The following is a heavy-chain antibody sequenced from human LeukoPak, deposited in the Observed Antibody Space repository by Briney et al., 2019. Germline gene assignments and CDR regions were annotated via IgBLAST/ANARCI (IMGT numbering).Heavy chain of an antibody. CDR2: INPNSGVT. CDR1: GYTFTDYY. Sequence: ASVKVSCKAPGYTFTDYYMHWVRQAPGQGLEWMGWINPNSGVTSYAQKFQGRVTMTRDTSISTAYMELSSLRSDDTAVYYCARDRVSGYSYNYIDYWGQGTLVTVSS. V-gene: IGHV1-2*02. J-gene: IGHJ4*02. D-gene: IGHD5-18*01. CDR3: ARDRVSGYSYNYIDY.